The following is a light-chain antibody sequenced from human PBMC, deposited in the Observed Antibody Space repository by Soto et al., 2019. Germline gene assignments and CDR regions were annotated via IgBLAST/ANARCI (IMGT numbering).Light chain of an antibody. J-gene: IGLJ1*01. CDR3: CSYAGTFTYV. CDR1: SSYVGGYNY. Sequence: QSVLTQPRSVSGSPGQSVTISCPGTSSYVGGYNYVSWFQQHPGKAPKLMIYAVTERPSGVPDRFSGSKSGNTASLTISGLQAEDEADYYCCSYAGTFTYVFGTGTKVTVL. CDR2: AVT. V-gene: IGLV2-11*01.